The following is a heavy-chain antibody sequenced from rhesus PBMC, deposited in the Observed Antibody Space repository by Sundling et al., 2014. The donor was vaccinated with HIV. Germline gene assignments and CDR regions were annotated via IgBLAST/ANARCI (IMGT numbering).Heavy chain of an antibody. D-gene: IGHD3-9*01. V-gene: IGHV4-93*01. CDR2: IYGAGGIT. Sequence: QVQLQESGPAVVKPSETLSLTCAVSGGSISSTYWWNWIRQSPGKGLEWIGGIYGAGGITEYNPSLKSRVTISKDTSKNQFSLKLNSVPAADTAVYYCARGLYDDDYGLYYRAFDYWGQGVLVTVSS. CDR3: ARGLYDDDYGLYYRAFDY. J-gene: IGHJ4*01. CDR1: GGSISSTYW.